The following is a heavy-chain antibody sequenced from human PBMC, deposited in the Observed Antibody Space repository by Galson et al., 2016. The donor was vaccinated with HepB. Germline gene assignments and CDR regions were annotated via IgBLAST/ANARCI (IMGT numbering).Heavy chain of an antibody. Sequence: SETLSLTCTVSGGSISSSSYYWGWVRQPPGKGLEWIGTISNGGSAYFKASLERRVTISVDTSKNQFSLRLNSVTAADTAVYYCARWGGGNYGMDVWGQGTTVTVS. CDR2: ISNGGSA. CDR1: GGSISSSSYY. CDR3: ARWGGGNYGMDV. V-gene: IGHV4-39*01. J-gene: IGHJ6*02. D-gene: IGHD3-10*01.